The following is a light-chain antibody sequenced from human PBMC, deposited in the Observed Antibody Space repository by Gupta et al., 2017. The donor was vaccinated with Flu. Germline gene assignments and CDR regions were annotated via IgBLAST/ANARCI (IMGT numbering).Light chain of an antibody. V-gene: IGLV3-21*02. CDR1: NIERKS. J-gene: IGLJ1*01. CDR2: DDN. CDR3: QVWDNDDDIYV. Sequence: SYVLTQPPSVSAAPGQTATITCGGSNIERKSVHWYQRKPGQAPVLVVYDDNDRPSGIPERFSGSNSGDTATLTIRRIGAGDEADYFCQVWDNDDDIYVFGTGTRLTV.